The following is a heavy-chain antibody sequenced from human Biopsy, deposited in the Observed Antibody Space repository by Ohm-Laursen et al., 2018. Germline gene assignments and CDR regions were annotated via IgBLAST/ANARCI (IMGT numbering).Heavy chain of an antibody. D-gene: IGHD3-10*01. J-gene: IGHJ4*02. Sequence: TLSLTCTVSGGSLSGYYWGWIRQAPGRGLEWIGLIYYRGETDYNPSLKSRVTISVDGSKNQFSLNLTSITAADTAVYYCAHGSGSYYKWDFWGRGILVTVSS. V-gene: IGHV4-59*08. CDR2: IYYRGET. CDR1: GGSLSGYY. CDR3: AHGSGSYYKWDF.